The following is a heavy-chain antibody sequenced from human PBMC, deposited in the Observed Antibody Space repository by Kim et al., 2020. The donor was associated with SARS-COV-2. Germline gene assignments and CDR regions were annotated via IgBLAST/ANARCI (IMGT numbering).Heavy chain of an antibody. CDR3: ARVGTLIYCSGGSCYYDDY. D-gene: IGHD2-15*01. V-gene: IGHV3-53*01. Sequence: GGSLRLSCAASGFTVSSNYMSWVRQAPGKGLEWVSVIYSGGSTYYADSVKGRFTISRDNSKNTLYLQMNSLRAEDTAVYYCARVGTLIYCSGGSCYYDDYWGQGTLVTVSS. CDR2: IYSGGST. J-gene: IGHJ4*02. CDR1: GFTVSSNY.